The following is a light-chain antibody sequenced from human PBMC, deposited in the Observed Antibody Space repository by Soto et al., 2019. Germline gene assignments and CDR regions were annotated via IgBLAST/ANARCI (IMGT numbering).Light chain of an antibody. Sequence: DIQMTQSPSSLSASVGDKVTITCRASQSISNYLNWIQQKPGEAPKLLIHAASSFQSGVPSRFSGSGSGTDFTLTISSLQPEDFATYYCQQSYSAPLTFGGGTKVELQ. J-gene: IGKJ4*01. CDR3: QQSYSAPLT. CDR1: QSISNY. CDR2: AAS. V-gene: IGKV1-39*01.